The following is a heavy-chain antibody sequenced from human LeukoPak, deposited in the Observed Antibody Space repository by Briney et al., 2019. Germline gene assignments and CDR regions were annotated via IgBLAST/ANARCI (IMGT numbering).Heavy chain of an antibody. D-gene: IGHD6-13*01. CDR1: GGSINRYF. CDR2: IYYSGIT. Sequence: SETLSLTCTVSGGSINRYFWSWIRQPPGKGLEWIGHIYYSGITYYNPSLKSRVTVSVDMSKNQFSVKLTSVTAADTAVYYCAREIAAAGTWDYWGQGTLVTVSS. CDR3: AREIAAAGTWDY. V-gene: IGHV4-59*01. J-gene: IGHJ4*02.